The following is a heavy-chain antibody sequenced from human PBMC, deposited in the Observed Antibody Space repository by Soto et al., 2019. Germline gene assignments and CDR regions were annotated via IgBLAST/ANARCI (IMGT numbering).Heavy chain of an antibody. Sequence: ASVKVSCKASGGTFYTYTFSWVRQAPGQGLEWMGSITPIYPTTNYAEKFQGRLTVTADGSTNTAYMELNSLTSDDTAVYYCVRGFYDTRGYSAPFDPWGQGTLVTVSS. CDR2: ITPIYPTT. D-gene: IGHD3-22*01. CDR3: VRGFYDTRGYSAPFDP. CDR1: GGTFYTYT. V-gene: IGHV1-69*13. J-gene: IGHJ5*02.